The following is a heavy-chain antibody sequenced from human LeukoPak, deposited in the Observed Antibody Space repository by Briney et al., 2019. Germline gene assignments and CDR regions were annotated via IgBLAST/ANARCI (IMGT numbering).Heavy chain of an antibody. CDR1: GFTFNNYA. Sequence: GGSLRLSCAASGFTFNNYAMNWVRQAPGEWRQWVSAVSGDGQRTFYADSVKGRFIIFTDNSMNTLSLQMNNLKVEDTAIYYCAKEQDNLLLLSHFDSWGQGILVTVSA. CDR2: VSGDGQRT. CDR3: AKEQDNLLLLSHFDS. J-gene: IGHJ4*02. D-gene: IGHD1-14*01. V-gene: IGHV3-23*01.